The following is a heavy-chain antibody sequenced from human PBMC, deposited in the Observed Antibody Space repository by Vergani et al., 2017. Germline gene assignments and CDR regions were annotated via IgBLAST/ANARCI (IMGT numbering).Heavy chain of an antibody. Sequence: QVQLVQSGAEVKKPGSSVKVSCKASGGTFSSYAISWVRQAPGQGLEWMGGIIPIFGSANYAQKFQGRVTITADKSTSTAHMELSSLRSEDTAVYYCARVSRCSSASCLRSYYYYYGMDVWGQGTTVTVSS. J-gene: IGHJ6*02. D-gene: IGHD2-2*01. CDR1: GGTFSSYA. CDR2: IIPIFGSA. V-gene: IGHV1-69*06. CDR3: ARVSRCSSASCLRSYYYYYGMDV.